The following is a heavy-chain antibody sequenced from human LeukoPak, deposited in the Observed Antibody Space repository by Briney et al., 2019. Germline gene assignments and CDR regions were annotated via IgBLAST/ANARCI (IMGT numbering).Heavy chain of an antibody. Sequence: GGSLRLSCEVSGFTFSSYWMNWVRQAPGKGLEWVSSISSSSSYIYYADSVKGRFTISRDNAKNSLYLQMNSLRAEDTAVYYCARDNGSGYYADAFDIWGQGTMVTVSS. CDR2: ISSSSSYI. V-gene: IGHV3-21*01. CDR1: GFTFSSYW. D-gene: IGHD3-22*01. J-gene: IGHJ3*02. CDR3: ARDNGSGYYADAFDI.